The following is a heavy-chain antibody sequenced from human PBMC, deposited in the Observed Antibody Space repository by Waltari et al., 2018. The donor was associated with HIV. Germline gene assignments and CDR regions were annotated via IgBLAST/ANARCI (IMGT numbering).Heavy chain of an antibody. CDR2: IIPIFGTA. CDR3: ASHPGSSGLYYFDY. J-gene: IGHJ4*02. V-gene: IGHV1-69*01. CDR1: GGTFSSYA. Sequence: QVQLVQSGAEVKKPGSSVKVSCKASGGTFSSYAISWVRQAPGQGLEWRGGIIPIFGTANYAQKCQGRVTITADETTSTAYMELSSLRSEDTAVYYCASHPGSSGLYYFDYWGQGTLVTVSS. D-gene: IGHD6-19*01.